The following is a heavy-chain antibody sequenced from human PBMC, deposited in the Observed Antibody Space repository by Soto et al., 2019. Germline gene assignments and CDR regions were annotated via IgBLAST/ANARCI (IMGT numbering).Heavy chain of an antibody. V-gene: IGHV4-31*03. CDR3: ARDNYYYGSGSSTQAYNWFDP. CDR1: GGSISSGGYY. Sequence: SETLSLTCTVSGGSISSGGYYWSWIRQHPGKGLEWIGYIYYSGSTYYNPSLKSRVTISVDTSKNQFSLKLSSVTAADTAVYYCARDNYYYGSGSSTQAYNWFDPWGQGTLVTVSS. J-gene: IGHJ5*02. D-gene: IGHD3-10*01. CDR2: IYYSGST.